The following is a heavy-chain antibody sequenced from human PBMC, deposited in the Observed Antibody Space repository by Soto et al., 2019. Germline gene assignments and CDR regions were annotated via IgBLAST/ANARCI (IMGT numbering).Heavy chain of an antibody. CDR1: GFTFNTYG. Sequence: PGGSLRLSCTASGFTFNTYGMHWVRQAPGKGLEWVAIIWYDGSNKYYADSVKGRFTISRDNAKNSLYLQMNSLRAEDTAVYYCARAVADLTYYDFCCTNTPNYFDYWGQGTLVTVSS. V-gene: IGHV3-33*01. D-gene: IGHD3-3*01. CDR3: ARAVADLTYYDFCCTNTPNYFDY. J-gene: IGHJ4*02. CDR2: IWYDGSNK.